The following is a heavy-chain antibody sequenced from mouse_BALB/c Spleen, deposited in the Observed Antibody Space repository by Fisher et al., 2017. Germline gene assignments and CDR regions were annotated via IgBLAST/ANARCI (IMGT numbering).Heavy chain of an antibody. Sequence: KFKGKATLTVDKSSSTAYMHLNSLTSEDSAVYYCARRLLSYAMDYWGQGTSVTVSS. CDR3: ARRLLSYAMDY. V-gene: IGHV1S135*01. J-gene: IGHJ4*01. D-gene: IGHD2-3*01.